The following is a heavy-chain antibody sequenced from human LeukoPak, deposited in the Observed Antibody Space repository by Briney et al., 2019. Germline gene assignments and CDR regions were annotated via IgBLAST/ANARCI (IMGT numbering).Heavy chain of an antibody. D-gene: IGHD5-24*01. CDR3: ATDRDGYRKNWYRFHY. CDR1: NFTYRHYC. CDR2: KKHDGTET. Sequence: GVPLRLPCAASNFTYRHYCEIWLREAPGKGVEGVANKKHDGTETNYVDSVKGRFTISRDNAKKSLYLQMNSLRAEDSAVYYCATDRDGYRKNWYRFHYWGQGTLVAVSS. V-gene: IGHV3-7*04. J-gene: IGHJ4*02.